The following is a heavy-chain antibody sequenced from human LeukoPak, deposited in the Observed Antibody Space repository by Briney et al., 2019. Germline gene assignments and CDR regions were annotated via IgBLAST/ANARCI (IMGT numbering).Heavy chain of an antibody. CDR3: ARSLGETTFDW. J-gene: IGHJ4*02. CDR2: IFYDGSKK. Sequence: PGGSLRLSCVASGFTVRNYGMHWIRQAPGKGLEWVSVIFYDGSKKYYADFVKGRFTISRDNSKNVVYLQMDSLRAEDTAFYYCARSLGETTFDWWGQGTLVTVPS. D-gene: IGHD3-16*01. CDR1: GFTVRNYG. V-gene: IGHV3-33*01.